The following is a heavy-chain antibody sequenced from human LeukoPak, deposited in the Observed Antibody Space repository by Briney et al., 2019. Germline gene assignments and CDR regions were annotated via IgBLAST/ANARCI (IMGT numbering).Heavy chain of an antibody. CDR1: GFSLSGNH. CDR3: ARDLAY. V-gene: IGHV3-53*01. J-gene: IGHJ4*02. Sequence: PGGSLRLSCAPSGFSLSGNHMSWVRQAPGKGLEWVSIIYRGGSTYYADSVKGRFTISRDTSKNTLYLQMNSLRAEDTAVYYCARDLAYWGQGTLVTVSS. CDR2: IYRGGST.